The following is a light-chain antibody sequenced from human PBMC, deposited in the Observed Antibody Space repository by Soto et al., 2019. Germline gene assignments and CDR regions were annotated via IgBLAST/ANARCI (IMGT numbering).Light chain of an antibody. Sequence: SCELTQPPSVSVAPGQTARITWGGNNIGSKSVHWYQQKPGQAPVLLVYDDSDRPSGIPERFSGSNSGNTATLTISRVEAGDEADYYCQVWDSSSDHVVFGGGTKLTVL. CDR3: QVWDSSSDHVV. V-gene: IGLV3-21*02. J-gene: IGLJ2*01. CDR1: NIGSKS. CDR2: DDS.